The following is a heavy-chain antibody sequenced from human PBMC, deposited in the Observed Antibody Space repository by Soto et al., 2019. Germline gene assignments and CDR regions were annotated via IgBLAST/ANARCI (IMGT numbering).Heavy chain of an antibody. CDR3: ASIPSFMIVVVAQHDYGMDV. Sequence: PGGSLRLSCAASGFTFSSYAMHWVRQAPGKGLEWVAVISYDGSNKYYADSVKGRFTISRDNSKNTLYLQMNSLRAEDTAVYYCASIPSFMIVVVAQHDYGMDVWGQGTTVTVSS. CDR2: ISYDGSNK. CDR1: GFTFSSYA. V-gene: IGHV3-30-3*01. J-gene: IGHJ6*02. D-gene: IGHD3-22*01.